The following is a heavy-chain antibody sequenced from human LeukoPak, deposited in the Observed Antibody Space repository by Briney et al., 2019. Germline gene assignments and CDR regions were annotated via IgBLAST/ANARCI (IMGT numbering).Heavy chain of an antibody. J-gene: IGHJ4*02. Sequence: GASVKVSCKASGGTFSSYAISWMRQAPGQGLEWMGRIIPILGIANYAQKFQGRVTITADKSTSTAYMELSSLRSEDTAVYYCARVPPIAVAGIDYWGQGTLVTVSS. V-gene: IGHV1-69*04. CDR2: IIPILGIA. D-gene: IGHD6-19*01. CDR3: ARVPPIAVAGIDY. CDR1: GGTFSSYA.